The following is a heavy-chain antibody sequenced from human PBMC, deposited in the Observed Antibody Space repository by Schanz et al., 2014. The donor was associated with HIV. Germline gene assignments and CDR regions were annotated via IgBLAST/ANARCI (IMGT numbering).Heavy chain of an antibody. CDR3: ARDVSHDSSGHYSDYYYGMDV. CDR2: TLHDGSGT. Sequence: QVQLVESGGGVVQPGTSLRLSCAASGVPFRNYGMHWVRQAPGKGLEWVAVTLHDGSGTYYADSVRGRFTISRDNSKNTLYLQMNSLRAEDTAVYYCARDVSHDSSGHYSDYYYGMDVWGQGTTVTVSS. V-gene: IGHV3-30*03. D-gene: IGHD3-22*01. J-gene: IGHJ6*02. CDR1: GVPFRNYG.